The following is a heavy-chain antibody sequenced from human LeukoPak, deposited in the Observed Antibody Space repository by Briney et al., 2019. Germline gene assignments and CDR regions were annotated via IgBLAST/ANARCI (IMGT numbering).Heavy chain of an antibody. Sequence: GRSLRRSCSASGFTFSSYGMRWVRQAPGKGLEGVAVIWYDGSNKYYADSVKGRFTISRDNSKNTLYLQMNSLRAEDTAVYYCARDSGQYGDYVIHWGQGTLVTVSS. D-gene: IGHD4-17*01. CDR3: ARDSGQYGDYVIH. CDR1: GFTFSSYG. CDR2: IWYDGSNK. V-gene: IGHV3-33*01. J-gene: IGHJ4*02.